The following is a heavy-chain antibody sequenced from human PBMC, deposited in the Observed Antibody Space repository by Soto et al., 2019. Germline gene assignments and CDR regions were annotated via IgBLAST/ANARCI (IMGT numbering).Heavy chain of an antibody. D-gene: IGHD3-10*01. CDR2: ISYDGRNK. V-gene: IGHV3-30*03. J-gene: IGHJ4*02. CDR3: APSFGAFDY. Sequence: QVQLVESGGGVVQPGRSLRLSCAASGFIFSSYGMHWVRQAPGKGLEWVAVISYDGRNKYYADSVKGRFTISRDNSNNTLYLQMNSLRAEETAVYYCAPSFGAFDYWGQGTLVTVSS. CDR1: GFIFSSYG.